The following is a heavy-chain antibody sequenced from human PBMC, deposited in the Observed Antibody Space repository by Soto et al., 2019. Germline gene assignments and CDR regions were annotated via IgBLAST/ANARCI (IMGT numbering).Heavy chain of an antibody. Sequence: EVQLVESGGGLVQPGGSLRLSCAASGFSLSSYWMSWVRQAPGKGLEWVANMNQDGSESDYVGSVKGRFTCTRDNAKNSLYVQMNSLRAEDTAVYYCARLSTSAGRRDLACWGQGTLVTVSS. J-gene: IGHJ4*02. CDR1: GFSLSSYW. V-gene: IGHV3-7*01. CDR2: MNQDGSES. CDR3: ARLSTSAGRRDLAC.